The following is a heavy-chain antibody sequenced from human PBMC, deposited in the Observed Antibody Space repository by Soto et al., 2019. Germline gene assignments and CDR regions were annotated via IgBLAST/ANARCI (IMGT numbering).Heavy chain of an antibody. CDR2: ISGRGGST. J-gene: IGHJ6*02. V-gene: IGHV3-23*01. CDR1: GFTFSSYA. CDR3: AKDRRAIVVDIAPPNGMDV. Sequence: PGGSLKLSWAPSGFTFSSYAMSWVRKAQGRGLEWVSAISGRGGSTYYADSVKGRFTTSRDNSKNTLYLKMNSLRAEDTAGNYCAKDRRAIVVDIAPPNGMDVWGQGTTVTVSS. D-gene: IGHD3-22*01.